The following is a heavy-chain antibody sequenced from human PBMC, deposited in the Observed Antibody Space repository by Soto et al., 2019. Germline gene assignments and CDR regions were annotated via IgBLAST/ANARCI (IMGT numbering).Heavy chain of an antibody. D-gene: IGHD1-1*01. J-gene: IGHJ4*02. CDR2: IYYSGST. Sequence: QVQLQESGPVLVKPSETLSLTCTVSGGSISSYYWSWIRQPPGKGLEWIGYIYYSGSTNYNPSLKSRVTISVDTSKNQFSLKRSSVTAADTAVYYCARRYGYRFDYWGQGTLVTVSS. CDR1: GGSISSYY. V-gene: IGHV4-59*08. CDR3: ARRYGYRFDY.